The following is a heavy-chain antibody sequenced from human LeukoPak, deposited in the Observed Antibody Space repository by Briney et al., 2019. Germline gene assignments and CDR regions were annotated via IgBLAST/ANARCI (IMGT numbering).Heavy chain of an antibody. CDR2: MNPNSGNT. J-gene: IGHJ4*02. D-gene: IGHD5-18*01. CDR1: GYTFTSYD. CDR3: ARGRGYSYGYVPPGY. Sequence: ASVKVSCKASGYTFTSYDINWVRQATGQGLEWMGWMNPNSGNTGYAQKFQGRVTMTRNTSISTAYMDLSSLRSEDTAVYYCARGRGYSYGYVPPGYWGQGTLVTVSS. V-gene: IGHV1-8*01.